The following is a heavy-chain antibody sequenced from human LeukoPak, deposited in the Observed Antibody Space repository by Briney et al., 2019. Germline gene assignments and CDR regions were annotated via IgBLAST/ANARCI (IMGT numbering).Heavy chain of an antibody. D-gene: IGHD2-2*01. CDR2: IYYSGST. V-gene: IGHV4-59*08. Sequence: KPSETLSLTCTVSGGSISSYYWSWIRQPPGKGLEWIGYIYYSGSTNYNPPLKSRVTISVDTSKNQFPLKLSSVTAADTAVYYCARQTSCSSTSCYVRAFDIWGQGTMVTVSS. CDR3: ARQTSCSSTSCYVRAFDI. CDR1: GGSISSYY. J-gene: IGHJ3*02.